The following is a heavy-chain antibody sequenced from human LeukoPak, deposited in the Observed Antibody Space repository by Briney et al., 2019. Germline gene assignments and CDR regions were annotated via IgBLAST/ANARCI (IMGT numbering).Heavy chain of an antibody. J-gene: IGHJ4*02. CDR2: INPSGGST. CDR1: GYTFTSYY. Sequence: GASVEVSCKASGYTFTSYYMHWVRQAPGQGLEWMGIINPSGGSTSYAQKFQGRVTMTRDMSTSTVYMELSSLRSEDTAVYYCARCPYDFWSGYQLDYWGQGTLVTVSS. V-gene: IGHV1-46*01. CDR3: ARCPYDFWSGYQLDY. D-gene: IGHD3-3*01.